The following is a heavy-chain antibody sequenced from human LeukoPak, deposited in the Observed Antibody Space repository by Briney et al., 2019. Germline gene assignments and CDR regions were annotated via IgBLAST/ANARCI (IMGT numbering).Heavy chain of an antibody. D-gene: IGHD1-26*01. Sequence: GGSLKLSCAASGFTFSGSAMHWVRQASGKGLEWVGRIRSKANSYATAHAASVKGRFTISRDDSKNTAYLQMNSLKTEDTAVYYCTTRLGATGVLDYWGQGTLVTVSS. V-gene: IGHV3-73*01. CDR1: GFTFSGSA. CDR2: IRSKANSYAT. J-gene: IGHJ4*02. CDR3: TTRLGATGVLDY.